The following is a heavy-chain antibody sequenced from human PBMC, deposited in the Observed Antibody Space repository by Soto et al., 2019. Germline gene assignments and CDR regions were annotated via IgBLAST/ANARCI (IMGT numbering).Heavy chain of an antibody. CDR3: AKGIATRGFSGMDV. J-gene: IGHJ6*02. V-gene: IGHV3-23*01. CDR1: GFTFSSYA. Sequence: EVQLLESGGGLVQPGGSLRLSCAASGFTFSSYAMNWVRQAPGKGLEWVSDISGSGGYTYYPDSVKGRFTISRDNSKNRLYLQMNSLRAEDTAVYYCAKGIATRGFSGMDVWGQGTTVTVSS. D-gene: IGHD6-6*01. CDR2: ISGSGGYT.